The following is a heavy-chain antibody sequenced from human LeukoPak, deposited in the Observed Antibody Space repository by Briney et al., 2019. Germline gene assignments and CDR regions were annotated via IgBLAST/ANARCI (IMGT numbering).Heavy chain of an antibody. CDR1: GFTFSSYA. J-gene: IGHJ4*02. Sequence: PGGSLRLSCAASGFTFSSYAMSWVRQAPGKGLEWVSAISGSGGSTYYADSVKGRFTISRDNSKNTLYLQMNSLRAEDTAVYYCANGISDYDFWSGPFDYWGQGTLVTVSS. CDR2: ISGSGGST. V-gene: IGHV3-23*01. D-gene: IGHD3-3*01. CDR3: ANGISDYDFWSGPFDY.